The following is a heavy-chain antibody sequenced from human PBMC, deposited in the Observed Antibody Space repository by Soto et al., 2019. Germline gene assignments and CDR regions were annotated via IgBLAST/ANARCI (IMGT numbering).Heavy chain of an antibody. D-gene: IGHD6-6*01. J-gene: IGHJ6*03. CDR2: INPNGGST. CDR1: GYTFINYY. V-gene: IGHV1-46*03. CDR3: VRATAARQRDYSYHYYLHI. Sequence: QVQLVQSGAEVKKPGASVKVSCKASGYTFINYYIHWVRQAPGPGLEWMGVINPNGGSTVYAQKFQGRVTLTRDTSTSTVYVELSSLRSDDTAVYFCVRATAARQRDYSYHYYLHIWGKGTPVTVSS.